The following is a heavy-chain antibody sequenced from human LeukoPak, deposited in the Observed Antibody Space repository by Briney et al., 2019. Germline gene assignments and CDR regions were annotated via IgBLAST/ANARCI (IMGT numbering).Heavy chain of an antibody. D-gene: IGHD3-3*01. Sequence: PGGSLRLSCAASGFIFSNSWTSWLRQVPGKGLEWVAHINEGGNDKYYVDSVKGRFTISRDNSKNTLYLQMNSLRAEDTAVYYCATTRFLHWLLTGENDYWGQGILVTVSS. CDR3: ATTRFLHWLLTGENDY. CDR2: INEGGNDK. CDR1: GFIFSNSW. J-gene: IGHJ4*02. V-gene: IGHV3-7*03.